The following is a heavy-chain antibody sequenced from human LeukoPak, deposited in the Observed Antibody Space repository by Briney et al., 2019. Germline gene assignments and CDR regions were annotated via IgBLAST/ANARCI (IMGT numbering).Heavy chain of an antibody. J-gene: IGHJ5*02. Sequence: SETLSLTCTVSGYSISSGYYWGWIRQAPGKGLEWIGSIYNSGSTYYNPSLKSRVTISVDMSRNQFSLKMSSVTAADTAVYYCARTVTTRSWFDPWGQGTLVTVSS. CDR2: IYNSGST. CDR1: GYSISSGYY. V-gene: IGHV4-38-2*02. CDR3: ARTVTTRSWFDP. D-gene: IGHD4-17*01.